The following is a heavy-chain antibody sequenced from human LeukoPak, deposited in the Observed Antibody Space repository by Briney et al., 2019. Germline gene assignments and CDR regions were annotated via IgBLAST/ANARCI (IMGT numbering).Heavy chain of an antibody. J-gene: IGHJ4*02. CDR3: AREYSTSWYRSYINFDF. Sequence: AASVKVSCKASGYSFTGYYIHWVRQAPGQGLEWMGWINPDTGGTNYAQKFQGRVTMTRDTSISTAYMELSRLRSDDTAVYYCAREYSTSWYRSYINFDFWGQGTLVTVSS. CDR2: INPDTGGT. D-gene: IGHD6-13*01. CDR1: GYSFTGYY. V-gene: IGHV1-2*02.